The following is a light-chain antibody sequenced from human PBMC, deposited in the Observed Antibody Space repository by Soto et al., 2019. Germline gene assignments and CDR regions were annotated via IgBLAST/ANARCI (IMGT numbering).Light chain of an antibody. V-gene: IGKV1-39*01. CDR3: RQSYSTQFS. CDR1: QSISNY. Sequence: DIQMTQSPSSLSASVGDSVTITCRASQSISNYLNWYQQKPGKAPKLLVYAASSLQSGVPSRFSGSGSGTDFTLTISSLQTEDFSTYYCRQSYSTQFSFGPGTNVDIK. CDR2: AAS. J-gene: IGKJ3*01.